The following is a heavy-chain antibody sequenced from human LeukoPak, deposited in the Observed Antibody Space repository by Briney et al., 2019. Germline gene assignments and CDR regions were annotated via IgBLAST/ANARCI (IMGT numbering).Heavy chain of an antibody. Sequence: GGSLRLSCAASGFSFSSYNMNWVRQAPGKGLEWVSSISGNSDSIYYANSVRGRFTISRDNAKNSLFLQMTSLRAEDTAVYYCASLAVGYSSAFFDYWGQGTLVAVSS. D-gene: IGHD6-25*01. CDR3: ASLAVGYSSAFFDY. V-gene: IGHV3-21*06. J-gene: IGHJ4*02. CDR1: GFSFSSYN. CDR2: ISGNSDSI.